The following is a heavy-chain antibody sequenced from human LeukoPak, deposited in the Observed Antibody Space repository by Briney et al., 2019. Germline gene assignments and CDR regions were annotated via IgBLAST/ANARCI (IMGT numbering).Heavy chain of an antibody. Sequence: GGSLRLSCAPSGFMFNDYALHWVRQAPGEGLEWVSSISWNSGNMYYVDSVKGRFTISRDNAKNSLSLQMNSLKPEDTALYYCAKGPGLGAGKRYLDLWGRGTLVTVSS. CDR2: ISWNSGNM. CDR1: GFMFNDYA. V-gene: IGHV3-9*01. J-gene: IGHJ2*01. D-gene: IGHD6-13*01. CDR3: AKGPGLGAGKRYLDL.